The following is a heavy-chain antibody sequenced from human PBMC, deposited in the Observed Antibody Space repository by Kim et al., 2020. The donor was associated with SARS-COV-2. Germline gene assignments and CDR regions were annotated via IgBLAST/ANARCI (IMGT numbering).Heavy chain of an antibody. CDR1: GYTFTSYY. J-gene: IGHJ6*02. CDR2: INPSGGST. Sequence: ASVKVSCKASGYTFTSYYMHWVRQAPGQGLEWMGIINPSGGSTSYAQKFQGRVTMTRDTSTSTVYMELSSLRSEDTAVYYCARDMGCSSTSCQIFRYYYYGMDVWGQGTTVTVSS. V-gene: IGHV1-46*01. CDR3: ARDMGCSSTSCQIFRYYYYGMDV. D-gene: IGHD2-2*01.